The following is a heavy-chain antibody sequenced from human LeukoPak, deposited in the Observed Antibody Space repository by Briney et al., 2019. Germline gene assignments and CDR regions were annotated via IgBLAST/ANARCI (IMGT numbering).Heavy chain of an antibody. J-gene: IGHJ3*02. Sequence: PGGSLRLSCAASGFTFSSFEMNWVRQAPGKGLEWVSYITSSGSAIYYVDSVKGRFTISRDNAKNSLYLQMNSLRAEDMAVYYCARGTAYPHRAFDIWGQGTVITVSS. CDR1: GFTFSSFE. CDR2: ITSSGSAI. D-gene: IGHD1-7*01. CDR3: ARGTAYPHRAFDI. V-gene: IGHV3-48*03.